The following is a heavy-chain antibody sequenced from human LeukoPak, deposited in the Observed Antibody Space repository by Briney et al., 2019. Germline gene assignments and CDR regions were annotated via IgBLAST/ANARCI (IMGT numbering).Heavy chain of an antibody. J-gene: IGHJ5*02. Sequence: GASVKVSCKASGYMFTSYGINWVRQAPGQGLEWMGWISAYNGNTNYAKKLQGRVTMTTHTSTRKAYMELRSLRSDDTAVYYCARDRRGGASTNWFDPGGQGTLVTVSS. V-gene: IGHV1-18*01. D-gene: IGHD2-21*01. CDR3: ARDRRGGASTNWFDP. CDR2: ISAYNGNT. CDR1: GYMFTSYG.